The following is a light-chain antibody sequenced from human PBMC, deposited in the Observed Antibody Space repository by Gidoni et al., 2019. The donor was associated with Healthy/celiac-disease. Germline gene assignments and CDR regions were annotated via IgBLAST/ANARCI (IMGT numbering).Light chain of an antibody. Sequence: DIQMTQSPSSLSASVGDRVTITCRASQSISSYVNWYQQKPGKAPKLLIYAASSWQSGVPSRVSGSGSGTDFTLTISSLQPEDFATYYCQQSYSTPLTFGGGTKVEIK. CDR3: QQSYSTPLT. CDR2: AAS. CDR1: QSISSY. V-gene: IGKV1-39*01. J-gene: IGKJ4*01.